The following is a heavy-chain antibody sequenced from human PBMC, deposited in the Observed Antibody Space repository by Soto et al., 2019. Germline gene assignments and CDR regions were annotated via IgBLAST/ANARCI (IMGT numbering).Heavy chain of an antibody. CDR1: GFTFSSHW. V-gene: IGHV3-74*01. CDR3: VRGAAGYYYVDS. J-gene: IGHJ4*02. Sequence: EVQLVESGGGLVQPGGSLRLSCAASGFTFSSHWIHWVRQAPGKGLVWVSRINSGGSTTDYADSVKGRFTISRDNAKNTPYLQMNGLRDEDMAMYHFVRGAAGYYYVDSLGQGTLVTVSS. D-gene: IGHD3-22*01. CDR2: INSGGSTT.